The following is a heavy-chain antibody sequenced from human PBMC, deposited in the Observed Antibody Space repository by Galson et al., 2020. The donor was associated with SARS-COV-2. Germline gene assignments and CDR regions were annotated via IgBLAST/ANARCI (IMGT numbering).Heavy chain of an antibody. CDR3: TRDHAYRDFDS. D-gene: IGHD4-4*01. Sequence: ASVKVSCRGSGYVFTGSDIHWFRQAPGQGLEWMGYIRPNGGANGGATGYAQKFQGRITVTRDTSISTAYMELTNLMSDDTAIYFCTRDHAYRDFDSWGQGTQVTVTS. J-gene: IGHJ4*02. CDR2: IRPNGGANGGAT. V-gene: IGHV1-2*02. CDR1: GYVFTGSD.